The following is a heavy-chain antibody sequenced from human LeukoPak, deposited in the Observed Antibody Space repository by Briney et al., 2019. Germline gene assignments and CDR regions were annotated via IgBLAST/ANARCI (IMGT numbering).Heavy chain of an antibody. D-gene: IGHD3-22*01. CDR3: ATSRLRYYYDSSGPPDAFDI. CDR1: GYTLTELS. Sequence: ASVKVSCKVSGYTLTELSMHWVRQAPGKGLEWMGGFDPEDGETIYAQKFQGRVTMTEDTSTDTAYMELSSLRSEDTAVYYCATSRLRYYYDSSGPPDAFDIWGQGTMVTVSS. V-gene: IGHV1-24*01. CDR2: FDPEDGET. J-gene: IGHJ3*02.